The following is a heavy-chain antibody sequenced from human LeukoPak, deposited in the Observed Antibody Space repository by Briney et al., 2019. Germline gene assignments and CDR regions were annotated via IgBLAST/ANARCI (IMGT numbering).Heavy chain of an antibody. J-gene: IGHJ6*03. Sequence: GGSLRLSCAASGFTFSSCDMSWVRQAPGRGLEWVSAIYSGGSTYYADSVKGRFTISRDNSKNTLYLQLNSLRAQDTGLDYCASQRGYSYGYYYYYMDVWGKGTTVTVSS. V-gene: IGHV3-53*01. CDR3: ASQRGYSYGYYYYYMDV. D-gene: IGHD5-18*01. CDR1: GFTFSSCD. CDR2: IYSGGST.